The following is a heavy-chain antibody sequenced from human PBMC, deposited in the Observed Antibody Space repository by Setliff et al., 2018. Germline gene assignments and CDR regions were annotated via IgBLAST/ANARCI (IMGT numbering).Heavy chain of an antibody. CDR2: IYYSGST. J-gene: IGHJ4*02. CDR1: GGSISSHY. Sequence: PSETLSLTCTVSGGSISSHYWSWIRQPPGKGLEWIGSIYYSGSTNYNPSLKSRVTISVDTSKNQVSLKPSSVTAADTAVYYCARDAGGTISTAVFDYWGQGTLVTVSS. D-gene: IGHD2-2*01. CDR3: ARDAGGTISTAVFDY. V-gene: IGHV4-59*11.